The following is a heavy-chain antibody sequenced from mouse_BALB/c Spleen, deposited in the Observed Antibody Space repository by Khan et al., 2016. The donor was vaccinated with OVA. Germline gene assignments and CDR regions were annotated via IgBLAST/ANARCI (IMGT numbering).Heavy chain of an antibody. D-gene: IGHD2-10*01. V-gene: IGHV2-6-1*01. CDR1: GFSLTNYG. CDR3: ARQPYYHYNIMDY. CDR2: IWSDGST. Sequence: VQLKESGPGLAAPSQSLSITCTISGFSLTNYGVHWVRQPPGKGLEWLVVIWSDGSTNYNSLLKSRLTITKDNSQSQVFLKMNSLQTDDTAIYFCARQPYYHYNIMDYWGQGTSVTVSS. J-gene: IGHJ4*01.